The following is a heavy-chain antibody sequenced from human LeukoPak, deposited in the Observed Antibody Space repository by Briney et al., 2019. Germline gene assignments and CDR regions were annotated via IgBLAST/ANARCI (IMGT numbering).Heavy chain of an antibody. D-gene: IGHD2-8*02. CDR1: GYTFTGYY. CDR3: ARVWWSLYYFDY. Sequence: ASVKVSCKASGYTFTGYYMHWVRQAPGQGLEWMGWINPNSGGTNYAQKFQGRVTMTRDTSISTAYMELRSLRSDDTAVYYCARVWWSLYYFDYWGQGTLVTVSS. CDR2: INPNSGGT. V-gene: IGHV1-2*02. J-gene: IGHJ4*02.